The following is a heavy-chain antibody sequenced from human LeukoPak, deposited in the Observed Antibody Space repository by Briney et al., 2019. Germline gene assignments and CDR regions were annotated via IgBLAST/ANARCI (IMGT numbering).Heavy chain of an antibody. CDR2: INHSGST. CDR1: GGSFSGYY. J-gene: IGHJ4*02. Sequence: SETLSLTCAVYGGSFSGYYWSWIRQPPGKGLEWIGEINHSGSTNYHPSLKSRVTISVDTSKNQFSLKLSSVTAADTAVYYCARGPRTYYYGSGSYGPADYWGQGTLVTVSS. D-gene: IGHD3-10*01. V-gene: IGHV4-34*01. CDR3: ARGPRTYYYGSGSYGPADY.